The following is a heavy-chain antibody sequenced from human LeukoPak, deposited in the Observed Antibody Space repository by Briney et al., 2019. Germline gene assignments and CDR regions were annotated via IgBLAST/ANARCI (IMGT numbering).Heavy chain of an antibody. CDR1: GGTFSSYA. V-gene: IGHV1-69*13. D-gene: IGHD3-10*01. J-gene: IGHJ5*02. CDR3: ARDLLWFGELFYWFDP. Sequence: GASVKVSCKASGGTFSSYAISWVRQAPGQGLEWMGGIIPIFGTANYAQKFQGRVTITADESTSTAYMELSSLRSEDTAVYYCARDLLWFGELFYWFDPWGQGTLVTVSS. CDR2: IIPIFGTA.